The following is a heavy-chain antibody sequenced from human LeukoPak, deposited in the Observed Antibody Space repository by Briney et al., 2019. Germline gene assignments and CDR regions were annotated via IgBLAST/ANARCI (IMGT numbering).Heavy chain of an antibody. CDR2: INEDATTI. CDR1: GFTFDDYA. V-gene: IGHV3-9*01. D-gene: IGHD1-1*01. Sequence: PGRSLRLSCAASGFTFDDYAMVWVRQAPGKGLVWVASINEDATTIRYADSVKGRFTISRDNAENTLSLEMKGLRAEDTAMYYCARAASAYNSDYYFDHWGQGALVTVSS. CDR3: ARAASAYNSDYYFDH. J-gene: IGHJ4*02.